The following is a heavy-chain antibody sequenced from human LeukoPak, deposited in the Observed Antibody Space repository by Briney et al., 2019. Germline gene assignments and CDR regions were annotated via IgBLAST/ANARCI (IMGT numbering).Heavy chain of an antibody. CDR1: GGSFSGYY. CDR2: IYHSGST. V-gene: IGHV4-34*01. Sequence: SETLSLTCAVYGGSFSGYYWSWVRQPPGKGLEWIGEIYHSGSTYYGPSLKSRLTISLDTSRNQFSLKLNSVTAADTAVYYCAKSNGYGLIDIWGQGTMVTVSS. CDR3: AKSNGYGLIDI. J-gene: IGHJ3*02. D-gene: IGHD3-10*01.